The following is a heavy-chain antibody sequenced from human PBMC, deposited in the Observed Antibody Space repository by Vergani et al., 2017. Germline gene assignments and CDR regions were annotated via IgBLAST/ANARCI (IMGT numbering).Heavy chain of an antibody. CDR2: ISYDGSNK. J-gene: IGHJ4*02. CDR3: AKQKSSGIAAARLDY. Sequence: QVQLVESGGGVVQPGRSLRLSCAASGFTFSSYGMHWVRQAPGKGREWVAVISYDGSNKYYADSVKGRFTISRDNSKNTLYLQMNSLRAEDTAVYYCAKQKSSGIAAARLDYWGQGTLVTVSS. D-gene: IGHD6-13*01. V-gene: IGHV3-30*18. CDR1: GFTFSSYG.